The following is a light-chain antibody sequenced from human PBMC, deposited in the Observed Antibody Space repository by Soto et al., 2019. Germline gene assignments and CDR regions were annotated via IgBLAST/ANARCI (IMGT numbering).Light chain of an antibody. J-gene: IGLJ3*02. CDR1: SSDVGGYYY. Sequence: QSALTQPASVSGSPGQSISISCTGTSSDVGGYYYVSWYQQHPRKAPKLMIYDVSNRPSGVSTRFSGSKSGITASLTISGLQAEDEAVYYCSSYTSSSTLVFGGGTKLTVL. V-gene: IGLV2-14*01. CDR3: SSYTSSSTLV. CDR2: DVS.